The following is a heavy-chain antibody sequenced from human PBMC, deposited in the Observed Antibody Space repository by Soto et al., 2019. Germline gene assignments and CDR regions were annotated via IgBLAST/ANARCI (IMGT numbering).Heavy chain of an antibody. D-gene: IGHD6-13*01. CDR1: GYTFTSYY. Sequence: XSVKGSCEASGYTFTSYYMHWVREAPVQGLEWMGIINPSGGSTSYAQKFQGRVTMTRDTSTSTVYMELSSLRSEDTAVYYCARSIAAAGDYYGMDVWGQGTTVTVSS. CDR2: INPSGGST. J-gene: IGHJ6*02. V-gene: IGHV1-46*01. CDR3: ARSIAAAGDYYGMDV.